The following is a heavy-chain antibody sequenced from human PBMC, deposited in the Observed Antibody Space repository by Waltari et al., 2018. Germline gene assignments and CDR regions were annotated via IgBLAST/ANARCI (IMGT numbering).Heavy chain of an antibody. Sequence: QVQLLQSGTEVRKTGSSVKVSCQASGGTLSGSSVAWVRQAPGHGLEWVAGLITILGKIELAQNVHGRLSLTMDESTNTAYMELSSINNEDTGIYYCARGEYNFAWGSTWDVWGKGTTVTVSS. D-gene: IGHD1-20*01. J-gene: IGHJ6*04. CDR3: ARGEYNFAWGSTWDV. CDR2: LITILGKI. CDR1: GGTLSGSS. V-gene: IGHV1-69*05.